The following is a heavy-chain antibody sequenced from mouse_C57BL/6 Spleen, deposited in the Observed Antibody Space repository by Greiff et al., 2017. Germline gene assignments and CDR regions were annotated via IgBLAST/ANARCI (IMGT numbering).Heavy chain of an antibody. V-gene: IGHV1-80*01. CDR2: IYPGDGDT. J-gene: IGHJ1*03. CDR1: GYAFSSYW. D-gene: IGHD1-1*01. Sequence: VQLQQSGAELVKPGASVKISCKASGYAFSSYWMNWVKQRPGKGLERIGQIYPGDGDTNYNGKFKGKATLTADKSSSTAYMQISSLTSEDSAVYFCARRGYYYGSSYWYFDVWGTGTTVTVSS. CDR3: ARRGYYYGSSYWYFDV.